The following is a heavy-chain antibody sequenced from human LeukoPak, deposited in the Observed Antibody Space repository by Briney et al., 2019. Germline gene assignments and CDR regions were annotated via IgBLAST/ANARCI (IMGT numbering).Heavy chain of an antibody. J-gene: IGHJ4*02. CDR1: GGSISSGSYY. D-gene: IGHD3-3*01. CDR3: VHSQLGFLEWHIPGYFDY. V-gene: IGHV4-61*02. Sequence: TTSETLSLTCTVSGGSISSGSYYWSWIRQPAGKGLEWIGRIYTSGSTNYNPSLKSRVTISVDTSKNQFSLKLSSVTAADTAVYYCVHSQLGFLEWHIPGYFDYWGQGTLVTVSS. CDR2: IYTSGST.